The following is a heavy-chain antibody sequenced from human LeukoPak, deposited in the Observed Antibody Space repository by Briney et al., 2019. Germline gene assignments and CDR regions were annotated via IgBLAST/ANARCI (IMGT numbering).Heavy chain of an antibody. Sequence: GGSLRLSCAASGFTFSSYAMSCVRQAPGKGLEWVSGISGSTGTTYYADSVKGRFTISRDNSKNTLYLQMNSLRTEDTAVYYCARPPSTTWIHDAFDIWGQGTMVTVSS. D-gene: IGHD1-1*01. CDR1: GFTFSSYA. J-gene: IGHJ3*02. CDR3: ARPPSTTWIHDAFDI. V-gene: IGHV3-23*01. CDR2: ISGSTGTT.